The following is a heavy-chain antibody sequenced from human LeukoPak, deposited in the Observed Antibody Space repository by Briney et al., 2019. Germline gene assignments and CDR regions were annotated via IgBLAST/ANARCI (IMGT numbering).Heavy chain of an antibody. D-gene: IGHD6-13*01. CDR2: ITSSSSYT. V-gene: IGHV3-21*01. J-gene: IGHJ6*03. Sequence: GGSLRLSCAAPGITFSNYNMNWVRQAPGKGLEWISSITSSSSYTFYADSVKGRFTISRDNAKNSLYLQMNSLRDDDTAMYYCARGASGHSSNWNFPYYYYYMDVWGKGTTVTISS. CDR3: ARGASGHSSNWNFPYYYYYMDV. CDR1: GITFSNYN.